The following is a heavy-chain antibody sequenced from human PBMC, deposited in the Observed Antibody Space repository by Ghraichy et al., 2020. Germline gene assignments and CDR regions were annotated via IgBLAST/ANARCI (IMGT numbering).Heavy chain of an antibody. CDR2: IKQDGSDK. Sequence: LSLTCAASGFSFSNYWMSWVRQAPGKGLAWVANIKQDGSDKYYVDSVKGRFTISRDNAKNSLYLQMDSLRDEDTAVYYCARGSTSQRCGSYGYWGQGTLVTVSS. J-gene: IGHJ4*02. CDR3: ARGSTSQRCGSYGY. CDR1: GFSFSNYW. D-gene: IGHD1-26*01. V-gene: IGHV3-7*03.